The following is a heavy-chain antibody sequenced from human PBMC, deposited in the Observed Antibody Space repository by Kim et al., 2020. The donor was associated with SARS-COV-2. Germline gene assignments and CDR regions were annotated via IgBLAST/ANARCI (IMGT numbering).Heavy chain of an antibody. J-gene: IGHJ4*02. D-gene: IGHD6-13*01. CDR3: ARGVAAAGTGDY. Sequence: NYNPSLKSRVTISVDTSKNQFSLKLSSVTAADTAVYYCARGVAAAGTGDYWGQGTLVTVSS. V-gene: IGHV4-59*09.